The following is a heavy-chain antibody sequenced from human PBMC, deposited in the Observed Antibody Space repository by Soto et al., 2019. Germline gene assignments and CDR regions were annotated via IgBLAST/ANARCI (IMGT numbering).Heavy chain of an antibody. V-gene: IGHV1-3*01. CDR1: GYTFTSYA. Sequence: EASVKVSCKASGYTFTSYAMHWVRQAPGQRLEWMGWINAGNGNTKYSQKFQGRVTITRDTSASTAYMELSSLRSEDTAVYYCARYCSGGSCYEPNTFDYWGQGTLVTVSS. CDR3: ARYCSGGSCYEPNTFDY. CDR2: INAGNGNT. D-gene: IGHD2-15*01. J-gene: IGHJ4*02.